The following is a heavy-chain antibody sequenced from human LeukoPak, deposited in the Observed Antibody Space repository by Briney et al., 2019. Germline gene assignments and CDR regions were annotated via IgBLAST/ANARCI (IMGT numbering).Heavy chain of an antibody. D-gene: IGHD2-15*01. CDR3: ASGEVGVRKFYSDPFHY. V-gene: IGHV3-53*01. J-gene: IGHJ4*02. CDR2: LYSAGAT. Sequence: PGGSLRLTCAASGFAVASNYMSWVRQAPEKGLEWVSILYSAGATYYADSVRGRFTITRGSSKNTLYLQMNSLRAEDTAIYYCASGEVGVRKFYSDPFHYWGQGTLVTVSS. CDR1: GFAVASNY.